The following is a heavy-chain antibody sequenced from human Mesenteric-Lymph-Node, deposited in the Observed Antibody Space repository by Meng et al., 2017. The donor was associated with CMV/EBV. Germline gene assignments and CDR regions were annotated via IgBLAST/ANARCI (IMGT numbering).Heavy chain of an antibody. CDR1: GFTFSSYS. V-gene: IGHV3-21*01. J-gene: IGHJ5*02. CDR3: ARGASVVVVAATRVGDPLFDP. CDR2: ISSSSSYI. Sequence: GGSLRLSCAASGFTFSSYSMNWVRQAPGKGLEWVSSISSSSSYIYYADSVKGRFTISRDNAKNSLYLQMNSLRAEDTAVYYCARGASVVVVAATRVGDPLFDPWGQGTLVTVSS. D-gene: IGHD2-15*01.